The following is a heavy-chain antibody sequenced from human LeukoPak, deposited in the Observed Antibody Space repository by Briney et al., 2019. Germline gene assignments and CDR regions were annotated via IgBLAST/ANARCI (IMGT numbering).Heavy chain of an antibody. J-gene: IGHJ4*02. V-gene: IGHV3-23*01. Sequence: PGETLRLSCAASGFTFSSYGMSWVRQAPGKGLEWVSSIRGSGGTTYYADSVKGRFTISRDNSKNTLYLQMNSLRAEDTAVYYCAKGSSGNFFDYWGQGTLVTVSS. CDR2: IRGSGGTT. CDR3: AKGSSGNFFDY. CDR1: GFTFSSYG.